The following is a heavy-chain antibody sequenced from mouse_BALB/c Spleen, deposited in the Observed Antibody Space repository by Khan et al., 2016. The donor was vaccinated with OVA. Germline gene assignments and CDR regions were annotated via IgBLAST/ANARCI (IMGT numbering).Heavy chain of an antibody. V-gene: IGHV3-2*02. CDR3: ARGNYYGYAMDY. D-gene: IGHD1-1*01. CDR2: ISYSGST. CDR1: GYSITSNYA. J-gene: IGHJ4*01. Sequence: EVQLQESGPGLVKPSQSLSLTCTVTGYSITSNYAWNWIRQFPGNKLEWMGYISYSGSTNYNPSLKSRISITRDTSKNQFFLQLNSWTTEDTATNYWARGNYYGYAMDYWGQGTSITVSS.